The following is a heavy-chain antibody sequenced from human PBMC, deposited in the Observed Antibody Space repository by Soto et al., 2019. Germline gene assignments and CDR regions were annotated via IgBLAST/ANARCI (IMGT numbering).Heavy chain of an antibody. J-gene: IGHJ6*02. CDR2: ITYEGSQI. CDR1: GFSFPRFG. V-gene: IGHV3-30*18. CDR3: AKGRGEMNWANYSGLDV. D-gene: IGHD2-21*01. Sequence: QVQLVESGGGVVQPGKSLRLSCAAPGFSFPRFGMHWVRQAPGKGLEWVALITYEGSQIFYADAVKGRFTISRDNGDNTLSLQMDNLRTEDTATYFCAKGRGEMNWANYSGLDVWGQGTTVTVSS.